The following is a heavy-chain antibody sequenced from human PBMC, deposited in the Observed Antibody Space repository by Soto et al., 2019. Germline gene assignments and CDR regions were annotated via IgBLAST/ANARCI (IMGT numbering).Heavy chain of an antibody. V-gene: IGHV3-23*01. CDR1: GFTFSSYA. J-gene: IGHJ4*02. Sequence: GSLRLSCAASGFTFSSYAMSWVRQAPGKGLEWVSAISGSGGSTYYADSVKGRFTISRDNSKNTLYLQMNSLRAEDTAVYYCADDSSGYYPNSYWGQGTLVTVSS. D-gene: IGHD3-22*01. CDR2: ISGSGGST. CDR3: ADDSSGYYPNSY.